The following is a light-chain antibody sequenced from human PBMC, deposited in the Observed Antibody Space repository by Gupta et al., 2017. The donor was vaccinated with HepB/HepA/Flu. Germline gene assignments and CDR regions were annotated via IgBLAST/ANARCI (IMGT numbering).Light chain of an antibody. CDR2: ENN. Sequence: QSVLTQSPSMSAAPGQKVTISCSGSSSNIGNNFVSWYQQLPGTAPKPLIYENNKRPSDIPDRISASKSGTSATLGITGLQTVDEADYYCGTWDSSRSAVVFGGGTKLTVL. CDR1: SSNIGNNF. CDR3: GTWDSSRSAVV. J-gene: IGLJ2*01. V-gene: IGLV1-51*02.